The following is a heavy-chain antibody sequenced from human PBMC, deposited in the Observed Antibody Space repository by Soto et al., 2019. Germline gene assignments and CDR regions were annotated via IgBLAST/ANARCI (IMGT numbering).Heavy chain of an antibody. CDR3: AKDGDSISRDKPLDS. D-gene: IGHD3-22*01. J-gene: IGHJ4*02. Sequence: GGSLRLFCAASGFTVTSYAMCWVRQAPGKGLEWVSSISVSGDRTFYADSVKGRFTISRDNSRNTLHLQMNSLRAEDTAVYYCAKDGDSISRDKPLDSWGQGTLVTVSS. CDR1: GFTVTSYA. CDR2: ISVSGDRT. V-gene: IGHV3-23*01.